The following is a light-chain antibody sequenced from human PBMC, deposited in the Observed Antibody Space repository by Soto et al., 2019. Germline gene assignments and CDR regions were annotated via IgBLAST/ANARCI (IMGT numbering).Light chain of an antibody. J-gene: IGKJ1*01. Sequence: IVLTQSPGTLSLSPGERTTLSCRASQSISRYLAWYQQKPGQGPRLLIYGASSRATGTPDRFSGSGSGTDFTLTINRLEPEDFALYYCQQYGSSPRTFGQGTKVDI. CDR1: QSISRY. CDR3: QQYGSSPRT. CDR2: GAS. V-gene: IGKV3-20*01.